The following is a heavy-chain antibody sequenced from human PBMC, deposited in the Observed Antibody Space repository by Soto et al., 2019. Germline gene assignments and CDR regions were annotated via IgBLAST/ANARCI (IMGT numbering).Heavy chain of an antibody. CDR1: GDSVSIYSGA. Sequence: SQTLSLTCVISGDSVSIYSGAWNWIRQSPSRGLEWLGRTYYRSKWYYDYAESVKSRIIISVDTSKNQFSLQLNSVTPEDAAVYYCAGDPGYSLAYWAQGTQVTGSS. D-gene: IGHD5-12*01. CDR2: TYYRSKWYY. V-gene: IGHV6-1*01. CDR3: AGDPGYSLAY. J-gene: IGHJ4*02.